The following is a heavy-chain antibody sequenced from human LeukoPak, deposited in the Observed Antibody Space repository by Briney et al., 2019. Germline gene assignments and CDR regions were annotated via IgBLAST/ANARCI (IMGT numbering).Heavy chain of an antibody. CDR2: INPSGGRT. CDR3: ARDLKRWLQSDAFDI. D-gene: IGHD5-24*01. J-gene: IGHJ3*02. V-gene: IGHV1-46*03. CDR1: GYTFTSDY. Sequence: GASVKVSCKGSGYTFTSDYMQWVRQAAGQGHEWMGIINPSGGRTSYAQKFQGRVTMTRVTSTSTVYMELSSLRSEDTAVYYCARDLKRWLQSDAFDIWGQGTMVTVSS.